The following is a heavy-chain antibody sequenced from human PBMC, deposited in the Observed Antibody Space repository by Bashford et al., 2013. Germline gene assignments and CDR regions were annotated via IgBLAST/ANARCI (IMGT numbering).Heavy chain of an antibody. CDR2: ISSSGSTI. D-gene: IGHD6-13*01. CDR3: ARDRVAAAVYYYGMDV. Sequence: GGSLRLSCAASGFTFSDYYMSWIRQAPGKGLEWVSYISSSGSTIYYADSVKGRFTISRDNAKNSLYLQMNSLRAEDTAVYYCARDRVAAAVYYYGMDVWGQGTTVTVSS. J-gene: IGHJ6*02. CDR1: GFTFSDYY. V-gene: IGHV3-11*01.